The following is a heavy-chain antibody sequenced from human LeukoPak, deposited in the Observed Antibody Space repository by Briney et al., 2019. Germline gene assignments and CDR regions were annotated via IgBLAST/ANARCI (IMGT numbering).Heavy chain of an antibody. V-gene: IGHV1-69*04. J-gene: IGHJ5*02. Sequence: ASVKVSCKASGGAFSSYAISWVRQAPGQGLEWMGRIIPILGIANYAQKFQGRVTITADKSTSTAYMELSGLRSEDTAVYYCARQTGSYSWFDPWGQGTLVTVSS. CDR1: GGAFSSYA. CDR3: ARQTGSYSWFDP. CDR2: IIPILGIA. D-gene: IGHD3-10*01.